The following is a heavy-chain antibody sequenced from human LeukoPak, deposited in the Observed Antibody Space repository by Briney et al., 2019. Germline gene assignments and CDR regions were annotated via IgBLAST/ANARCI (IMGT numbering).Heavy chain of an antibody. J-gene: IGHJ4*02. V-gene: IGHV4-4*02. CDR3: SRESGAFSPFGY. CDR2: ISLSGHT. CDR1: GGSISRTNW. Sequence: PSGTLSLTCDVSGGSISRTNWWSWVRQSPGHGLEWIGEISLSGHTNYNPSLQSRVTMSLDESKNQVSLDLASVTDADTAVYYCSRESGAFSPFGYWGQGTLVTVHS. D-gene: IGHD1-26*01.